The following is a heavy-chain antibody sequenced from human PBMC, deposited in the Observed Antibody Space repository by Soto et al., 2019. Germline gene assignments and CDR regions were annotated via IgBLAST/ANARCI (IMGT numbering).Heavy chain of an antibody. V-gene: IGHV1-18*01. CDR2: ISAYDGNT. J-gene: IGHJ4*02. Sequence: QVQLVQSGAEVKKPGASVKVSCKASGYTFTSYGISWVRQAPGQGLEWMGWISAYDGNTNYAQKLQGRVTMTTDTSTSTAYMELRSLRSDDTAVYYCARDGVLTYYYDSSGPRGVPFWGYWGQGTLVTVSS. CDR3: ARDGVLTYYYDSSGPRGVPFWGY. CDR1: GYTFTSYG. D-gene: IGHD3-22*01.